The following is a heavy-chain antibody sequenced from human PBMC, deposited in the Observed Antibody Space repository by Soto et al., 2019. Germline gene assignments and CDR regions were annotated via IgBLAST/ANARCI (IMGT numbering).Heavy chain of an antibody. D-gene: IGHD3-9*01. V-gene: IGHV3-74*01. CDR2: ISGDGVTT. J-gene: IGHJ4*02. CDR3: AREYYGLLTGYYTDY. Sequence: EVQLVESGGGLVQRGGSLRLSCAASGFPFSSYWMHWVRHTPGKGLDWVARISGDGVTTYYADSGTGRFTVSRDNAKNTLSLQIGGLRAEDTAVYYCAREYYGLLTGYYTDYWGQGTLVSVSS. CDR1: GFPFSSYW.